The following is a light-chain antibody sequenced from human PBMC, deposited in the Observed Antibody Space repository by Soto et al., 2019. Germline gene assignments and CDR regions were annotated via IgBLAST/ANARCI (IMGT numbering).Light chain of an antibody. CDR2: AAS. V-gene: IGKV3-15*01. CDR1: QSVSSI. J-gene: IGKJ5*01. CDR3: QQYDRSAIT. Sequence: EIVMTQSPSTLSASLGERATITCRASQSVSSILDWYQHKPGKAPRLLISAASTLATGIPSRFSGSVSGTDFTLTISSLQSEDFAGYYCQQYDRSAITFGLGTRVEMK.